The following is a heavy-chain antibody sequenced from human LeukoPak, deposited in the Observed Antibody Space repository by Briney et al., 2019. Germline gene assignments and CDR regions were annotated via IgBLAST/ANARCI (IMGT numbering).Heavy chain of an antibody. CDR1: GFTFSSYW. CDR2: IKEDGSEE. V-gene: IGHV3-7*01. Sequence: GESLRLSCEASGFTFSSYWMNWVRQAPGKGLEWATNIKEDGSEEYYVDSVKGRFIISRDNAKKSLFLQMNSLRAEDTAVYYCAASAAGLDYWGQGTLVTVSS. J-gene: IGHJ4*02. CDR3: AASAAGLDY. D-gene: IGHD6-13*01.